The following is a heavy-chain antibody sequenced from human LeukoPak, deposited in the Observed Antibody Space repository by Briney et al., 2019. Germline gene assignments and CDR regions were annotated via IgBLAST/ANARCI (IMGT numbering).Heavy chain of an antibody. Sequence: PGGSLRLSCAASGFTLNDYEMNWVRQAPGKGLEWVSAISGSGTSTYYADSVKGRFTISRDNSKNTLYVRMNSLRAEDTAVYYCAKSGYNRFDYWGQGTLVTVSS. CDR1: GFTLNDYE. V-gene: IGHV3-23*01. D-gene: IGHD5-24*01. J-gene: IGHJ4*02. CDR2: ISGSGTST. CDR3: AKSGYNRFDY.